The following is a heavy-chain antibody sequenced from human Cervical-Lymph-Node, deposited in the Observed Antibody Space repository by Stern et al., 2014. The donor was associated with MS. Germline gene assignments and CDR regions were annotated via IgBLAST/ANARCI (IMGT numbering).Heavy chain of an antibody. CDR1: GFTVSSNY. J-gene: IGHJ4*02. Sequence: EEQLVESGGGLIQPGGSLRLSCAASGFTVSSNYMSWVRQAPGKGLEWVSVIYSGGSTYYADSVKGRFTISRDNSKNTLYLQMNSLRAEDTAVYYCARDSDYYGSGSYDYWGQGTLVTVSS. CDR3: ARDSDYYGSGSYDY. D-gene: IGHD3-10*01. V-gene: IGHV3-53*01. CDR2: IYSGGST.